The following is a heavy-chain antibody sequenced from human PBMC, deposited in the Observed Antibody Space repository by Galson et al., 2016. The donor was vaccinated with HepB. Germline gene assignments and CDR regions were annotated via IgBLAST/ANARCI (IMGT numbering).Heavy chain of an antibody. CDR3: ARARRPVVVAATHIMGTTSGDACAI. CDR1: GFSFSSYG. V-gene: IGHV3-33*01. Sequence: SLRLSCAASGFSFSSYGMHWVRQAPGKGLEWVALIWYDGTNKYYADSVKGRFTISRDNSKNTLYLQMNSLRAEDTAVYYCARARRPVVVAATHIMGTTSGDACAIWGQGAMVTVSS. J-gene: IGHJ3*02. D-gene: IGHD2-15*01. CDR2: IWYDGTNK.